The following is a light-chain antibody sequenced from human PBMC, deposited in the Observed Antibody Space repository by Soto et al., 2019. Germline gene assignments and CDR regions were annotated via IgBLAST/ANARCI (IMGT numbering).Light chain of an antibody. CDR2: GAS. J-gene: IGKJ1*01. Sequence: IVLTQSPGTLSLSPGERATLSCRASQSVSSSYLAWYQQKPGQAPRLLIYGASSRATGIPDRFSGSGSGTDFTLTISRLQPEDFAVYYCQQYASTRWTFGQGTKVDIK. V-gene: IGKV3-20*01. CDR3: QQYASTRWT. CDR1: QSVSSSY.